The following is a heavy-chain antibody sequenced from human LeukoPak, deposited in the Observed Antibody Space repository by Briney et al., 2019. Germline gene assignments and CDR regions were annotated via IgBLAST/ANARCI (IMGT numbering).Heavy chain of an antibody. CDR3: ARLRGYGYHYSGMDV. J-gene: IGHJ6*02. Sequence: GGSLRLSCAASGFTLSSYRMNWVRQAPGKGLEWVSYITSSSTIYYVDSVKGRFTISRDNAKNSLYLQMNSLRAEDTDVYYCARLRGYGYHYSGMDVWGQGTTVTVSS. CDR1: GFTLSSYR. D-gene: IGHD3-16*01. V-gene: IGHV3-48*04. CDR2: ITSSSTI.